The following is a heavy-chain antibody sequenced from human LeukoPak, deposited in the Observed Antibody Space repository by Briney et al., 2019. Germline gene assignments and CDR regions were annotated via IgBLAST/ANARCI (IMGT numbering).Heavy chain of an antibody. CDR1: GFSSRISW. D-gene: IGHD5-12*01. J-gene: IGHJ4*02. Sequence: GESLQISCQGSGFSSRISWIGWVRQMPGKGLEWMGIIYPGDSDTRYSPSFQGQVTISADKSISTAYLQWSSLKASDTAMYYCARRSSSGFDYYFDYWGQGTLVTVSS. CDR2: IYPGDSDT. V-gene: IGHV5-51*01. CDR3: ARRSSSGFDYYFDY.